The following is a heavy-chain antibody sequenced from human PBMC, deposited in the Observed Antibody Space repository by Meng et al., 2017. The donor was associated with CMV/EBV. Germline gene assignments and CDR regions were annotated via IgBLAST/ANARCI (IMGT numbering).Heavy chain of an antibody. CDR2: IYYSGST. CDR1: RGSISSGDYS. Sequence: QVDVLESGPGLVEHSQHLSLPFPVSRGSISSGDYSWSWIRQPPGKGLEWIGYIYYSGSTYYNPSLKSRVTISVDTSKNQFSLKLSSVTAADTAVYYCARVYCSGGSCYGNWFDPWGQGTLVTVSS. V-gene: IGHV4-30-4*08. D-gene: IGHD2-15*01. CDR3: ARVYCSGGSCYGNWFDP. J-gene: IGHJ5*02.